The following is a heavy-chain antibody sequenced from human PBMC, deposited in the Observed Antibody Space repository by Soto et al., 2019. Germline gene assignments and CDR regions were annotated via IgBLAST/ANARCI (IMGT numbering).Heavy chain of an antibody. Sequence: EVQLVESGGGLVQPGGSLRLSCAASGFTFSRYSMNWVRQAPGKGREWVSYISSSSSTIYYADSVKGQLTISRDNAKNSLYLRMNSVSDEDTAVYYCASAAPYYDLWRGYYHQKYDFDIWGQGTMVTVSS. CDR3: ASAAPYYDLWRGYYHQKYDFDI. D-gene: IGHD3-3*01. J-gene: IGHJ3*02. V-gene: IGHV3-48*02. CDR1: GFTFSRYS. CDR2: ISSSSSTI.